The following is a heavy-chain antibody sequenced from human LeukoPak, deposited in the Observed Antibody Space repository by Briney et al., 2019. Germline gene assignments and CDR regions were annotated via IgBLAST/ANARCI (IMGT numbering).Heavy chain of an antibody. CDR1: GFTFSSYS. Sequence: GGSLRLSCAASGFTFSSYSMNWVRQAPGKGLEWVSSISSGSYIYYADSVKGRFTISRDNAKNSLYLQMNSLRAEDTAVYYCASAASLAPLGYWGQGTLVTVSS. J-gene: IGHJ4*02. CDR2: ISSGSYI. CDR3: ASAASLAPLGY. D-gene: IGHD6-13*01. V-gene: IGHV3-21*01.